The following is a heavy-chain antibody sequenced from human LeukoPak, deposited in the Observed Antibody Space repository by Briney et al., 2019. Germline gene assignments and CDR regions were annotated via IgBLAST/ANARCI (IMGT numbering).Heavy chain of an antibody. CDR3: ARAWASQGLFDP. V-gene: IGHV4-34*01. J-gene: IGHJ5*02. CDR2: INHSGSS. CDR1: GGSFSAYY. D-gene: IGHD3-16*01. Sequence: SETLSLTCAVYGGSFSAYYWSWIRQPPGKGLEWIGEINHSGSSNYNPSLRSRVTISVDTSKNQFSLNLNSVTAADTAVYYCARAWASQGLFDPWGQGTLVTVSS.